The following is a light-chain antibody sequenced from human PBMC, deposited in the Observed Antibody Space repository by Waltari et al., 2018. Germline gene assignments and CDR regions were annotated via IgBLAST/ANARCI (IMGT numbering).Light chain of an antibody. CDR1: QIISRH. V-gene: IGKV3-15*01. J-gene: IGKJ4*01. CDR2: GAS. Sequence: EIVMTQSPATLSVSPGERATLSCRASQIISRHLAWYQQKPGQAPRLLIYGASTRATDVPARFSGSGSGTEFTLTISSLQSEDFAVYYCQQYNEWPPLTFGGGTKVEIK. CDR3: QQYNEWPPLT.